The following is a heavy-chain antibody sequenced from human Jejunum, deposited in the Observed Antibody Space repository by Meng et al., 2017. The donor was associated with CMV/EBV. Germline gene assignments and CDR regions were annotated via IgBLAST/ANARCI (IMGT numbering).Heavy chain of an antibody. CDR3: ARVERYCRGTTCYGPYYFDS. CDR2: ISDVSRYI. V-gene: IGHV3-21*01. J-gene: IGHJ4*02. D-gene: IGHD2-2*01. CDR1: YS. Sequence: YSKNLVRQAPEKGLEWVSSISDVSRYIYYADSVKGRFTISRDNAKNSLYLQVNSLRAEDTAVYYCARVERYCRGTTCYGPYYFDSWGQGTLVTVSS.